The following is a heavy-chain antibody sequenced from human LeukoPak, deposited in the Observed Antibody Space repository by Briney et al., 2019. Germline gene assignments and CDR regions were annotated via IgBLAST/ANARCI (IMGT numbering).Heavy chain of an antibody. J-gene: IGHJ4*02. CDR3: ARVGVRTYCGSGCYSDYFDS. CDR2: IYYRGST. V-gene: IGHV4-39*07. Sequence: SETLSLTCSVTGDFFSGSTSDWAWIRQPPGKGLEWIGNIYYRGSTHYRPSLERRVTISVDTSKNQFSLRLNSVTAADTAIYYCARVGVRTYCGSGCYSDYFDSWGQGTLVTVSS. CDR1: GDFFSGSTSD. D-gene: IGHD2-21*02.